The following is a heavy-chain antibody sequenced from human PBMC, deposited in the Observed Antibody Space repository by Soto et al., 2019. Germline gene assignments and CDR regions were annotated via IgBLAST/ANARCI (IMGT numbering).Heavy chain of an antibody. D-gene: IGHD7-27*01. CDR3: ASSLLTPFDY. CDR1: GFIFSSYW. V-gene: IGHV3-74*01. CDR2: INSDGSST. Sequence: GGSRLSCAASGFIFSSYWMHWVRQAPGKGLVWVSRINSDGSSTSYADSVKGRFTISRDNAKNTLYLQMNSLRAEDTAVYYCASSLLTPFDYWGQGTLVTVSS. J-gene: IGHJ4*02.